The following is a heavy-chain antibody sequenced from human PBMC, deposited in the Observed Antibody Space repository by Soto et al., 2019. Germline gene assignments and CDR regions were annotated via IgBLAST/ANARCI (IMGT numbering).Heavy chain of an antibody. CDR3: AREAPVYYNAMDA. J-gene: IGHJ6*02. Sequence: SVKVSCKASGGTFSSYAISWVRQAPGQGLEWMGGIIPMFDKTYYAQKFLGRITITADKSTSTAYLELSSLRSDDTAVFYCAREAPVYYNAMDAWGQGTMVTVSS. V-gene: IGHV1-69*06. CDR2: IIPMFDKT. CDR1: GGTFSSYA.